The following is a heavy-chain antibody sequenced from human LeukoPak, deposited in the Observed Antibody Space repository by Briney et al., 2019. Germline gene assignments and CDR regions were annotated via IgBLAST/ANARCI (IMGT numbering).Heavy chain of an antibody. CDR3: AKEYTNSWFTSLN. CDR2: IGGSGGKT. J-gene: IGHJ4*02. D-gene: IGHD6-13*01. Sequence: PGGSLRLSCAASEFTFSTYALSWVRQAPGKGLEWVSGIGGSGGKTYYADFVKGRFTISRDNSKNTLYLQMNSLRAEDTAVYYCAKEYTNSWFTSLNWGQGTLVTVSS. CDR1: EFTFSTYA. V-gene: IGHV3-23*01.